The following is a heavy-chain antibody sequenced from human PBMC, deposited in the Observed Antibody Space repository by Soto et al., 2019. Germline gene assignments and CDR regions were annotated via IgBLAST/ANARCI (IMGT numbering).Heavy chain of an antibody. CDR2: ILYGGTT. V-gene: IGHV4-59*02. CDR3: ATLRYFDSPLSV. D-gene: IGHD3-9*01. J-gene: IGHJ6*02. CDR1: GGSVKNYY. Sequence: SETLSLTCSVSGGSVKNYYWSWIRQPPGRGLEWIGFILYGGTTDYNPSLRSRVTISVDTPANQFSLRLTSVTAADTAVYYCATLRYFDSPLSVWGQGTTVTVSS.